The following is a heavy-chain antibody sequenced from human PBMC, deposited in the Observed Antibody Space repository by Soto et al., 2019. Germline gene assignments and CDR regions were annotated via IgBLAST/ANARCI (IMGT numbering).Heavy chain of an antibody. Sequence: SQTLSLTCVISGDRVSSSSVAWNWVRQSPSRGLEWLGRTYYRSRWYSDFAVSVRGRIVINADTSKNQFSLQLNSVTPEDTAVYFCARSEEDSDYYYYGLDVWGQGTTVTVSS. D-gene: IGHD2-15*01. CDR2: TYYRSRWYS. CDR1: GDRVSSSSVA. J-gene: IGHJ6*02. V-gene: IGHV6-1*01. CDR3: ARSEEDSDYYYYGLDV.